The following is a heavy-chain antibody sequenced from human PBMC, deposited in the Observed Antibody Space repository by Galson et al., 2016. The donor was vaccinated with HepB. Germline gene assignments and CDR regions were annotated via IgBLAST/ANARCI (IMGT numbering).Heavy chain of an antibody. J-gene: IGHJ5*02. Sequence: SLRLSCAASGFRFSDYYMSWIRQAPGKGLEWLSYISSSGRPINYAASVKGRFTVSRDNAKNSLYLQMNNLRGEDTAVYYCARMIPLYSSGWYVRGDGWFDPWGQGTLVTVSS. CDR1: GFRFSDYY. CDR2: ISSSGRPI. CDR3: ARMIPLYSSGWYVRGDGWFDP. D-gene: IGHD6-19*01. V-gene: IGHV3-11*01.